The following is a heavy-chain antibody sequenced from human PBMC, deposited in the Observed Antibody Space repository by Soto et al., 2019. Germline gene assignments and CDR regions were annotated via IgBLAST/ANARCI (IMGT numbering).Heavy chain of an antibody. V-gene: IGHV4-59*12. D-gene: IGHD3-16*01. J-gene: IGHJ5*02. CDR2: IYYSGST. Sequence: SETLSLTCTVSGGSISRYYWSWIRQPPGKGLEWIGYIYYSGSTNYNPSLKSRLTISVDTSENQFSLKLTSVTAADTAIYYCARARQYYDCELDPCGQGTLVTVSS. CDR3: ARARQYYDCELDP. CDR1: GGSISRYY.